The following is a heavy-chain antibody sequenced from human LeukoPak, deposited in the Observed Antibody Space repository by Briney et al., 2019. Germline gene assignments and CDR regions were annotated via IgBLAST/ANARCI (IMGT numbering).Heavy chain of an antibody. CDR1: GGSITSDY. Sequence: SETLSLTCSVSGGSITSDYWSWIRQPAGKGLEWIGRIYTGRTINYNPSLQSRVTMSVDTSKRQVSLNLMSATAADTAVYYCARDVRVLYNYYMDVWGKGTTVIVSS. J-gene: IGHJ6*03. CDR2: IYTGRTI. V-gene: IGHV4-4*07. CDR3: ARDVRVLYNYYMDV.